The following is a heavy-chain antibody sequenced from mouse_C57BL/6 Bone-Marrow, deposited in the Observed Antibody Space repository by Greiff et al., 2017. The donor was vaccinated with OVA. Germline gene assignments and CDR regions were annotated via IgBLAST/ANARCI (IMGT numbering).Heavy chain of an antibody. Sequence: QVQLQQPGAELVMPGASVKLSCKASGYTFTSYWMHWVKQRPGQGLEWIGEIDPSDSYTNYNQKFKGKSTLTVDKSSSTAYMQLSSLTSEDSAVYYCAREWLLIPFYWYFDVWGTGTTVTVSS. J-gene: IGHJ1*03. V-gene: IGHV1-69*01. D-gene: IGHD2-3*01. CDR2: IDPSDSYT. CDR1: GYTFTSYW. CDR3: AREWLLIPFYWYFDV.